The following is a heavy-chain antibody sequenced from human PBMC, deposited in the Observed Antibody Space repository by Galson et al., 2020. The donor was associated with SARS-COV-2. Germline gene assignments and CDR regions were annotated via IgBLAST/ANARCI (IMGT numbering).Heavy chain of an antibody. V-gene: IGHV3-73*01. D-gene: IGHD1-26*01. CDR3: TRPQEGRYSGSFDK. Sequence: GGSLRLSCSTSGFTLSDSALHWVRQASGKGLEWVGRIRSKSDNSATAYAASVKGRFTIFRDDSKNTMYLQMNSLKSEDTAVYYCTRPQEGRYSGSFDKWGLGTMVTVSS. CDR2: IRSKSDNSAT. CDR1: GFTLSDSA. J-gene: IGHJ4*02.